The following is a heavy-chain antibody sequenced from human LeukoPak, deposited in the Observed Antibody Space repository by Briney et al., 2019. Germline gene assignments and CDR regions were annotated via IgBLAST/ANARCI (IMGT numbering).Heavy chain of an antibody. CDR3: ARAVYYSNYLGY. D-gene: IGHD3-10*01. Sequence: PGGSLRLSCAASGFTFSSYAMSWVRQAPGKGLVWVSRINSDGSSTNYADSVKGRFTISRDNAKNTLFLQMNSLRAEDTAMYYCARAVYYSNYLGYWGQGTLVTVSS. J-gene: IGHJ4*01. CDR2: INSDGSST. CDR1: GFTFSSYA. V-gene: IGHV3-74*01.